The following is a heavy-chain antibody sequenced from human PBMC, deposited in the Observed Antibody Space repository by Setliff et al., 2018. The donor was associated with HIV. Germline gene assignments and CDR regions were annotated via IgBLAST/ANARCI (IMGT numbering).Heavy chain of an antibody. CDR3: ASRVYYYDSNNFLREEGFDP. D-gene: IGHD3-22*01. CDR1: GGSASNSRYY. Sequence: KTSETLSLTCTVSGGSASNSRYYWAWIRQPPGKGLEYIGSIHYNEKTYYNPSLKSRVTISIDTSKNQFSLNLTSVTAADTAVYYCASRVYYYDSNNFLREEGFDPWGQGTLVTVS. CDR2: IHYNEKT. V-gene: IGHV4-39*01. J-gene: IGHJ5*02.